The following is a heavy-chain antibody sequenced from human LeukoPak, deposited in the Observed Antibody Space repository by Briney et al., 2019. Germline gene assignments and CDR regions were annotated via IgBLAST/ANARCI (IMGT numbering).Heavy chain of an antibody. CDR2: INHSGST. J-gene: IGHJ5*02. CDR3: AGDQGDYGDYGWFDP. V-gene: IGHV4-34*01. Sequence: SETLSLTCAVYGGSFSGYYWSWIRQPPGKGLEWIGEINHSGSTNYNPSLKSRVTISVDTAKNQFSLRLSFVTATDTAVYFCAGDQGDYGDYGWFDPWGQGTQVTVSS. CDR1: GGSFSGYY. D-gene: IGHD4-17*01.